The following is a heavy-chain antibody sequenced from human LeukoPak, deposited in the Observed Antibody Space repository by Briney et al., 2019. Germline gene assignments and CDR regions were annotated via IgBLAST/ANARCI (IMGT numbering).Heavy chain of an antibody. D-gene: IGHD3-10*01. J-gene: IGHJ4*02. CDR2: IYYSGST. CDR3: ASDYGSGSYYIF. CDR1: GGSISSYY. Sequence: SETLSLTCTVSGGSISSYYWSWIRQPPGKGLEWIGYIYYSGSTNYNPSFKSRVTISVDTSKNQFSLKLSSVTAADTAVYYCASDYGSGSYYIFWGQGTLVTVSS. V-gene: IGHV4-59*01.